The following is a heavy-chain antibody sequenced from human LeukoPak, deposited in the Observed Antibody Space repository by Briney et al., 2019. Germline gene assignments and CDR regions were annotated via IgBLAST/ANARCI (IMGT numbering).Heavy chain of an antibody. CDR2: ISSISTYI. J-gene: IGHJ6*04. D-gene: IGHD6-13*01. V-gene: IGHV3-21*01. CDR1: GFSFSSYS. Sequence: GGSLRLSCADSGFSFSSYSMNWARQAPGKGLEWVSSISSISTYIYYADSVKGRFTISRDNSKNSLYLQMNSLRAEDTAVYYCARPYTSSPGDYGMDVWGKGTTVTVSS. CDR3: ARPYTSSPGDYGMDV.